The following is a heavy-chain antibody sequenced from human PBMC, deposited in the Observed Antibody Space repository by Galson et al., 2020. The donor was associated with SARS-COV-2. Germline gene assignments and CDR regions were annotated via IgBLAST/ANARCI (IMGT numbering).Heavy chain of an antibody. J-gene: IGHJ4*02. V-gene: IGHV2-70*11. CDR3: ARMPAPILAYDY. Sequence: ESGPTLVNPTQTLTLTCTFSGFSLSTSGMCVSWIRQPPGKALEWLARIDWDDDKYYSTSLKTRLTISKDTSKNQVVLTMTNMDPVDTATYYCARMPAPILAYDYWGQGTLVTVSS. CDR1: GFSLSTSGMC. D-gene: IGHD3-3*02. CDR2: IDWDDDK.